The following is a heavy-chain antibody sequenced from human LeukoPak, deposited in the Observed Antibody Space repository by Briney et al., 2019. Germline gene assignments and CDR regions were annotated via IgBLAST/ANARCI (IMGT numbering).Heavy chain of an antibody. D-gene: IGHD3-22*01. V-gene: IGHV4-59*01. Sequence: PSETLSLTCTVSGGSISSYYWSWIRQPPGKGLEWIGYIYYSGSTNYNPSLKSRVTISVDTSKNQFSLKLSSVTAADTAVYYCATDSTCYYYNSSGYRDAFDIWGQGTMVTVSS. J-gene: IGHJ3*02. CDR3: ATDSTCYYYNSSGYRDAFDI. CDR1: GGSISSYY. CDR2: IYYSGST.